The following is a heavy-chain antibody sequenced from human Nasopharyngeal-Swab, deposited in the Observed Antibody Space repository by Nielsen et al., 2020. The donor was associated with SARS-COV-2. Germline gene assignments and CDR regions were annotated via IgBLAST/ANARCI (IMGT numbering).Heavy chain of an antibody. D-gene: IGHD6-13*01. CDR3: VRSSSWYYFDY. CDR2: FYSNGGT. CDR1: GDSISNNNYY. Sequence: SETLSLTCTVSGDSISNNNYYWGWIRQPPGKGLEWIGSFYSNGGTYYNPSLKSRVTISVDKSKNQFSLQLSSVTAADTAVYYCVRSSSWYYFDYWAQGTQVTVSS. J-gene: IGHJ4*02. V-gene: IGHV4-39*01.